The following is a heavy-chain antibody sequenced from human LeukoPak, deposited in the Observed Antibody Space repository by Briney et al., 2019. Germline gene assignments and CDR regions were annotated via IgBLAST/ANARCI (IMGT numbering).Heavy chain of an antibody. CDR1: GFTFSTCS. J-gene: IGHJ4*02. CDR3: ARSDSSGYYYFDY. D-gene: IGHD3-22*01. Sequence: GSLRLSCTASGFTFSTCSMNWVRQAPGKGLEWLSYISTTSSTIYYADSVKGRFTISRDNAKNSLYLQMNSLRAEDTAVYYCARSDSSGYYYFDYWSQGTLVTVSS. CDR2: ISTTSSTI. V-gene: IGHV3-48*01.